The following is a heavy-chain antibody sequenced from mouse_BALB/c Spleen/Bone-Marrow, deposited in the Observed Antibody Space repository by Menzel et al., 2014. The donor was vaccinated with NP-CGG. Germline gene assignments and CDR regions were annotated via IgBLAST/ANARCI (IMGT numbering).Heavy chain of an antibody. CDR2: IYPGSGST. CDR3: ARFSQLGLLAY. J-gene: IGHJ3*01. Sequence: QVQLKQSGAELVKPGTSVKLSCKASGYNFTSYWINWVKLRPGQGLEWIGGIYPGSGSTNYNEKLKSKATLTVDTSSSTAYMQLSSLASEDSALYYCARFSQLGLLAYWGQGTLVTVSA. D-gene: IGHD3-1*01. V-gene: IGHV1-55*01. CDR1: GYNFTSYW.